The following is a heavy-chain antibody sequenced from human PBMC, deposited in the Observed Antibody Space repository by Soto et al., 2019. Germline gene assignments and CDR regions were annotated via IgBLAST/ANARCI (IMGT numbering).Heavy chain of an antibody. Sequence: QVQLVQSGAEVKKPGASVKLSCKASGYTFISSYGHWVRQAPGQGLEWVAIINPNGGSTNYAREFQGRVTVTRDTSTSTVFMELSSLHSEDPAVYYCARDLFAANYWGQGTLVTVSS. CDR1: GYTFISSY. V-gene: IGHV1-46*01. CDR2: INPNGGST. CDR3: ARDLFAANY. D-gene: IGHD2-15*01. J-gene: IGHJ4*02.